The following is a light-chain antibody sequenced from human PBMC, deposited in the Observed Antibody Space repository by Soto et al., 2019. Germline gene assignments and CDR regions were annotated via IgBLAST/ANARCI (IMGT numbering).Light chain of an antibody. V-gene: IGLV3-21*02. CDR2: DDS. CDR3: QVWDSSSDVV. J-gene: IGLJ2*01. CDR1: NIGSKS. Sequence: SYELTQPPSVSVAPGQTARITCGGNNIGSKSVHWYQQKPGQAPVLVVYDDSDRRSGIPERFSGSNSGNTATLTISRVEAEDEADYYCQVWDSSSDVVFGGGTKVTVL.